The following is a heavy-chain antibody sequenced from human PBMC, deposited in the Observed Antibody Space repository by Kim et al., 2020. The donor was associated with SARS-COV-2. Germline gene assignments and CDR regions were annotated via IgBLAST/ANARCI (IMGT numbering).Heavy chain of an antibody. CDR3: ARGINSGYDGGWFDP. J-gene: IGHJ5*02. D-gene: IGHD5-12*01. V-gene: IGHV1-69*02. Sequence: QKVQGRVKITADKSTSTAYMELSSLRSEDTAVYYCARGINSGYDGGWFDPWGQGTLVTVSS.